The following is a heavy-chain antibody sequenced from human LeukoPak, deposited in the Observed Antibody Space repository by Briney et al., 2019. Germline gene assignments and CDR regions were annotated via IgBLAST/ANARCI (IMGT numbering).Heavy chain of an antibody. D-gene: IGHD5-12*01. Sequence: SETLSLTCTVPGGSISSYYWSWIRQPPGKGLEWIGYIYYSGSTNYNPSLKSRVTISVDTSKNQFSLKLSSVTAADTAVYYCARDRRVTSGYDLDYYYYYMDVWGKGTTVTVSS. V-gene: IGHV4-59*01. CDR3: ARDRRVTSGYDLDYYYYYMDV. CDR1: GGSISSYY. J-gene: IGHJ6*03. CDR2: IYYSGST.